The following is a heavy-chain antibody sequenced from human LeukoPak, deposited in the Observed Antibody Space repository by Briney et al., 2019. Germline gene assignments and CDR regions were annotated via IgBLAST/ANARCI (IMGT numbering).Heavy chain of an antibody. J-gene: IGHJ4*02. V-gene: IGHV1-69*05. CDR2: IIPIFGTA. CDR1: GGTFSSYA. D-gene: IGHD3-10*01. CDR3: ARSVSTMVRGVIMPMYYFDH. Sequence: SVKVSCKASGGTFSSYAISWVRQAPGQGLEWMGGIIPIFGTANYAQKFQGRVTITTDESTSTAYMELSSLRSEDTAVYYCARSVSTMVRGVIMPMYYFDHWGQGTLVTVSS.